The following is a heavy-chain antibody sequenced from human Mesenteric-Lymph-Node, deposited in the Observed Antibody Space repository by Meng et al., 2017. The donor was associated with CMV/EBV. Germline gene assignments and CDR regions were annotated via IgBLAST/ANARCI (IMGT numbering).Heavy chain of an antibody. CDR1: GFTFTSYA. D-gene: IGHD1-14*01. V-gene: IGHV3-23*01. CDR2: ISDTGGGA. Sequence: GESLKISCAASGFTFTSYAMTWVRQAPGEGLEWVSTISDTGGGAYYADSVKGRFTVSRDNSKNTLFLQMNSLKTEDTAVYYCTLSIEDVTGGFYYGMDVWGQGTTVTVSS. CDR3: TLSIEDVTGGFYYGMDV. J-gene: IGHJ6*02.